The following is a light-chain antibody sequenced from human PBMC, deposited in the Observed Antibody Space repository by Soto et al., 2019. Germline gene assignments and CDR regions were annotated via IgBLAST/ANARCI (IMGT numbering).Light chain of an antibody. CDR3: QEFHSSSRT. J-gene: IGKJ1*01. V-gene: IGKV1-5*03. CDR1: RNIDSW. CDR2: SAS. Sequence: DIRMTQSPSTLSASLGDRVTLSCRASRNIDSWLAWYQQRPGGIPQLLIYSASNLQNGVPSRFSGSGSGTDFTLTINGLQPDDFATYYCQEFHSSSRTFGQGTRVDMK.